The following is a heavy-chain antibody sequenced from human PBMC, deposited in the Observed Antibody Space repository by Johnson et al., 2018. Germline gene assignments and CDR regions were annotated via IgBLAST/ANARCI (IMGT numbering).Heavy chain of an antibody. Sequence: QVQLQQWGAGLLEPSETLSLTCAVYSGTFTGYYWSWIRQSPGTGLEWIGEINHSGTTNYNPSLKSRVTLSVDMSKKQFSLNLNSVTAADTAVYYCMRGRLVRSRAGSYYDDMDVWGQGTTVTVSS. V-gene: IGHV4-34*01. CDR1: SGTFTGYY. CDR3: MRGRLVRSRAGSYYDDMDV. CDR2: INHSGTT. D-gene: IGHD3-9*01. J-gene: IGHJ6*01.